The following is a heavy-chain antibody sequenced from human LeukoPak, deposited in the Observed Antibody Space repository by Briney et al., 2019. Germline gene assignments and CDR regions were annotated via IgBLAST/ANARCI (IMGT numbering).Heavy chain of an antibody. CDR3: AKAFYDILTGFPN. CDR2: ISYDGSNK. Sequence: GRSLRLSCAASGFTFSSYGMHWVRQAPGKGLEWVAVISYDGSNKYYADSVKGRFTISRDNSKNTLYLQMNSRRAEDTAVYYCAKAFYDILTGFPNWGQGTLVTVSS. J-gene: IGHJ4*02. D-gene: IGHD3-9*01. V-gene: IGHV3-30*18. CDR1: GFTFSSYG.